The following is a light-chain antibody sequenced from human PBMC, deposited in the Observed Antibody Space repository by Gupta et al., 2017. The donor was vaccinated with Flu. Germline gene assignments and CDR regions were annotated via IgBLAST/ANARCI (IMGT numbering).Light chain of an antibody. Sequence: DIVMTQSPDSLAVSLGERATINCKSSQSVLYSSNNKNCLSWYQQKPGQPPKLLIYWASTRESGVPDRFSGSGSGTDFTLTISSLQAEDVAVYYCQQDICASWTFGQGTKVEIK. V-gene: IGKV4-1*01. CDR2: WAS. J-gene: IGKJ1*01. CDR3: QQDICASWT. CDR1: QSVLYSSNNKNC.